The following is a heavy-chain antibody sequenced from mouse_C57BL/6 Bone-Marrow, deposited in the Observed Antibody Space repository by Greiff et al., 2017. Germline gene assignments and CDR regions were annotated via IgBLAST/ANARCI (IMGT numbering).Heavy chain of an antibody. CDR2: IDPENGDT. CDR3: TTIFSMDD. Sequence: EVQGVESGAELVRPGASVKLSCTASGFNIKDDYMHWVKQRPEQGLEWIGWIDPENGDTEYASKFQGKATITADTSSNTAYLQLSSLTSEDTAVYYCTTIFSMDDWGQGASVTVSS. V-gene: IGHV14-4*01. J-gene: IGHJ4*01. CDR1: GFNIKDDY.